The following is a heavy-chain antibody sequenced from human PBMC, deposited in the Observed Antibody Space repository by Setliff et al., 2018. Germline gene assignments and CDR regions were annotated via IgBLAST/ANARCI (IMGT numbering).Heavy chain of an antibody. V-gene: IGHV3-74*01. CDR2: INFDGTST. D-gene: IGHD2-15*01. CDR1: GLTLSHYW. J-gene: IGHJ4*02. CDR3: ARTCSGSGCYAGLES. Sequence: GGSLRLSCEGSGLTLSHYWMHWVRQGPGKGLVWVSYINFDGTSTNYADSVKGRFTISRDNAKNTVYLQMNSLRPDDTAVYYCARTCSGSGCYAGLESWGQGTLVTVPQ.